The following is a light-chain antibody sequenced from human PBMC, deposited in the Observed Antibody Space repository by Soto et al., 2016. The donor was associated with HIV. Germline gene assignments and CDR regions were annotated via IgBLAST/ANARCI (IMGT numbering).Light chain of an antibody. V-gene: IGKV1-5*03. J-gene: IGKJ2*01. CDR2: QAS. CDR1: QSISTW. Sequence: IQMAQSPSSLSASVGDRVTITCRASQSISTWLAWYQQKPGKAPKLLIYQASSLASGVPSGFSGSGSGTEFTLTISSLQPDDFATYYCQQYKSYPYTFGQGTKLEIK. CDR3: QQYKSYPYT.